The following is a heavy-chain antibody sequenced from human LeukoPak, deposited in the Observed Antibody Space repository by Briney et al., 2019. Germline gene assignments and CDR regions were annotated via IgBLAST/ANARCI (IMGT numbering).Heavy chain of an antibody. CDR3: VREKLGRPYDAFDI. CDR2: INPNNEAA. Sequence: GASVKVSCKASGYTFNAYYLHWVRQAPGQGLEWMGRINPNNEAANHAQTFQGRVPMTRDMSISTVYLELSRLRSDGTAMYYCVREKLGRPYDAFDIWGQGTMVTVSS. J-gene: IGHJ3*02. D-gene: IGHD1-1*01. CDR1: GYTFNAYY. V-gene: IGHV1-2*06.